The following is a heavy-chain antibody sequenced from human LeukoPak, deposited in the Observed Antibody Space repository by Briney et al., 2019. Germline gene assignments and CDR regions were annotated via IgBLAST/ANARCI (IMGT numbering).Heavy chain of an antibody. CDR1: GFTFSTYG. CDR2: ISYDGSDK. V-gene: IGHV3-30*18. CDR3: AKDGTGGNSYFDY. J-gene: IGHJ4*02. Sequence: PGRSLRLSCAASGFTFSTYGMHWVRQAPGKGLEWVAVISYDGSDKYYADSVKGRFTISRDKSKNTLSLQMNGLRVEDTAVYYCAKDGTGGNSYFDYWGQGTLVTVSS. D-gene: IGHD4-23*01.